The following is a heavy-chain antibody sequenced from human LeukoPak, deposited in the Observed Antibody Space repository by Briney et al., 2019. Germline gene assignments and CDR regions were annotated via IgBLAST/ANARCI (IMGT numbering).Heavy chain of an antibody. CDR3: ARQRGGQYEDAFDI. V-gene: IGHV1-46*01. Sequence: ASVKVSCKASGYTFTNSYIHWVRQAPGQVLEWMGLINPDGGNTNYAQNFQGRVTMTRDTSTSTVYMELSSLRSEDTAVYYCARQRGGQYEDAFDIWGQGTVVTVSS. D-gene: IGHD2-8*01. J-gene: IGHJ3*02. CDR2: INPDGGNT. CDR1: GYTFTNSY.